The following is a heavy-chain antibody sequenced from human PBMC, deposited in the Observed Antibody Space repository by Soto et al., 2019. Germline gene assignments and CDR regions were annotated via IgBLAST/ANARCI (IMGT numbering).Heavy chain of an antibody. CDR3: ARDAQTKLGIHFLHYDHAFDI. Sequence: GGSLRLSCAASGFTFSSYGMHWVRQAPGKGLEWVAVIWYDGSNKYYADSVKGRFTISRDNSKNTLYLQMNSLRAEDTAVYYCARDAQTKLGIHFLHYDHAFDIWGQGTMVTVSS. CDR2: IWYDGSNK. J-gene: IGHJ3*02. D-gene: IGHD7-27*01. V-gene: IGHV3-33*08. CDR1: GFTFSSYG.